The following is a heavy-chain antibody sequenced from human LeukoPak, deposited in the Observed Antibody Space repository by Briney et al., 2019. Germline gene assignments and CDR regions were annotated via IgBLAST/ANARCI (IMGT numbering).Heavy chain of an antibody. Sequence: GGSLRLSCAASGFTFSSYGMHWVRQAPGKGLEWVAVISYDGSNKYYADSVKGRFTISRDNSKNTLYLQMNSLRAEDTAVYYCAKDYVAVADENDAFDIWGQGTMVTVSS. J-gene: IGHJ3*02. CDR3: AKDYVAVADENDAFDI. CDR1: GFTFSSYG. D-gene: IGHD6-19*01. CDR2: ISYDGSNK. V-gene: IGHV3-30*18.